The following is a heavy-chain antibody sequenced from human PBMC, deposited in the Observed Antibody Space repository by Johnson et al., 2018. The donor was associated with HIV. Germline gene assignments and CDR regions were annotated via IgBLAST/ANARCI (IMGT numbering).Heavy chain of an antibody. J-gene: IGHJ3*02. CDR3: ARDVTKDAFDI. D-gene: IGHD4-17*01. CDR1: GFAFSSYA. V-gene: IGHV3-23*04. Sequence: VQLVESGGGLVQPGGSLRLSCAASGFAFSSYAMTWVRQAPGKGLEWVSAISGTGGTTYYADSVRGRFSISRDKSKDTLYLQMNSLRAEDTAVYYCARDVTKDAFDIWGQGTMVTVSS. CDR2: ISGTGGTT.